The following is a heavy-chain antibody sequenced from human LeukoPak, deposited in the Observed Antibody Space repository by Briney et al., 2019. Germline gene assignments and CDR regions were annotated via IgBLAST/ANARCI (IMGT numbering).Heavy chain of an antibody. CDR1: GFTFSNFW. V-gene: IGHV3-74*01. D-gene: IGHD2-8*02. J-gene: IGHJ4*02. CDR2: INSDGSDT. CDR3: VGGYDPHY. Sequence: TGGSLRLSCAASGFTFSNFWMHWVRRAPGKGLVWVSRINSDGSDTSYADSVKGRLTISRDNAKNTLYLQMNSLRAEDTAIYYCVGGYDPHYWGQGTLVTVSS.